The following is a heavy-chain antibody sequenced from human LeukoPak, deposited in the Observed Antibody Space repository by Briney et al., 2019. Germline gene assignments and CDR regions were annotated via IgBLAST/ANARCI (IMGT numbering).Heavy chain of an antibody. D-gene: IGHD6-6*01. CDR3: ARAHREFIAAPLDY. V-gene: IGHV4-61*02. CDR2: IYTSGST. J-gene: IGHJ4*02. CDR1: GGSISSGSYY. Sequence: PSQTLSLTCTVSGGSISSGSYYWSWIRQPAGKGLEWIGRIYTSGSTNYNPSLKSRVTISVDTSKNQFSLKLSSVTAADTAVYYCARAHREFIAAPLDYWGQGTLVTVSS.